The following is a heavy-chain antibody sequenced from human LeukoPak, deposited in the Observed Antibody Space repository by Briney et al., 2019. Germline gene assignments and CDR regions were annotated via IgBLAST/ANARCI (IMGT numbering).Heavy chain of an antibody. V-gene: IGHV4-4*07. CDR3: AKEASYYYDSSGWDY. Sequence: SETLSLTCTVSGGSINYYYWSWFRQPAGKGLEWIGRISTSGSTNYNPSLKSRVTMSVDTSKNQFSLKLSSVTAADTAVYYCAKEASYYYDSSGWDYWGQGTLVTVSS. D-gene: IGHD3-22*01. CDR2: ISTSGST. CDR1: GGSINYYY. J-gene: IGHJ4*02.